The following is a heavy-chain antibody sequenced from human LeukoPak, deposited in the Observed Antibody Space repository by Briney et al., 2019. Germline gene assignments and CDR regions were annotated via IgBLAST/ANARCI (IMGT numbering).Heavy chain of an antibody. CDR3: ARESSYGDYAY. CDR2: ISGSGGST. CDR1: GFTFSSYG. J-gene: IGHJ4*02. Sequence: GGSLRLSCAASGFTFSSYGMSWVRQAPGKGLEWVSAISGSGGSTYYADSVKGRFTISRDSSKNTLYLQMNSLRAEDTAVYYCARESSYGDYAYWGRGTLVTVSS. D-gene: IGHD4-17*01. V-gene: IGHV3-23*01.